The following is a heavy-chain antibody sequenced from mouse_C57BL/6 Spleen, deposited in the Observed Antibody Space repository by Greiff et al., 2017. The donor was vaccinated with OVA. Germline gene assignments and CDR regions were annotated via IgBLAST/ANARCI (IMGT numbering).Heavy chain of an antibody. CDR3: TRYGSSYYAMDY. V-gene: IGHV14-1*01. CDR2: IDPEDGDT. J-gene: IGHJ4*01. D-gene: IGHD1-1*01. CDR1: GFNIKDYY. Sequence: VQLKESGAELVRPGASVKLSCTASGFNIKDYYMHWVKQRPEQGLEWIGRIDPEDGDTEYAPKFQGKATMTADTSSNTAYLQLSSLTSEDTAVYYCTRYGSSYYAMDYWGQGTSVTVSS.